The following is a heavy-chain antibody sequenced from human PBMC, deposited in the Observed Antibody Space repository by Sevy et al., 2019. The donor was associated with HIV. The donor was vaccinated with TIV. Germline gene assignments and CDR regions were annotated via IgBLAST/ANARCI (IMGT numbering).Heavy chain of an antibody. J-gene: IGHJ6*02. CDR1: GFTVSSNY. CDR3: ARAPLRITMVRGVNVYYYYYGMDV. CDR2: IYSGGST. V-gene: IGHV3-53*01. Sequence: GGSLRLSCAASGFTVSSNYMSWVRQAPGKGLEWVSVIYSGGSTYYADSVKGRFTISRDNSKNTLYLQMNGLRAEDTAVYYCARAPLRITMVRGVNVYYYYYGMDVWGQGTTVTVSS. D-gene: IGHD3-10*01.